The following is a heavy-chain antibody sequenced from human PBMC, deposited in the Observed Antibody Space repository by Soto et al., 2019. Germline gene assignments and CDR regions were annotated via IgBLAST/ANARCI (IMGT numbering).Heavy chain of an antibody. CDR1: GDSITTSY. V-gene: IGHV4-4*07. D-gene: IGHD1-1*01. CDR2: IYTGGDI. J-gene: IGHJ4*02. Sequence: PSETLSLTCSVSGDSITTSYWNWIRQPAGKGLEWIGRIYTGGDINYNPSLKSRLSLSMDTSRNQFSLNLRSVAAADTAVYYCAREYTMTEDGPMTYYIEVWCQGTLVTVSS. CDR3: AREYTMTEDGPMTYYIEV.